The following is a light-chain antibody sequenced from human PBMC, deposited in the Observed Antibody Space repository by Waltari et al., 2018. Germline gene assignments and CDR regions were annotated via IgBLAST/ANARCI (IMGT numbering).Light chain of an antibody. J-gene: IGKJ5*01. Sequence: VQMTQTPSPLTASADARVTITCRASQDIQRYLAWYQHKSGKAPRVLIFLASKLEIGVPARSSGSGASTQVTLTILNLQREEFATDCFQQYHRDWITFGQGTRLDIK. V-gene: IGKV1-5*03. CDR1: QDIQRY. CDR3: QQYHRDWIT. CDR2: LAS.